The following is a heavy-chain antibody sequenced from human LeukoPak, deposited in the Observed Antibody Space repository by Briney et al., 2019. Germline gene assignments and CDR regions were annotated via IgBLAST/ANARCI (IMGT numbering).Heavy chain of an antibody. D-gene: IGHD3-22*01. CDR2: INHSGST. Sequence: SETLSLTCAVYGGSFSGYYWSWIRQPPGKGLEWIGEINHSGSTNYNPSLKSRVTISVDTSKNQFSLKLSSVTAADTAVYYCARRRATFDSSGYYPFDDAFDIWGQGTMVTVSS. V-gene: IGHV4-34*01. CDR1: GGSFSGYY. CDR3: ARRRATFDSSGYYPFDDAFDI. J-gene: IGHJ3*02.